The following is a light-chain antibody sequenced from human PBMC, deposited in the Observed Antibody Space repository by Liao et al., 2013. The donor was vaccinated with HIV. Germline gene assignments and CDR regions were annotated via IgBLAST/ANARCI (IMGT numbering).Light chain of an antibody. V-gene: IGLV3-1*01. J-gene: IGLJ3*02. CDR3: QVWDGSNDHQYVL. CDR2: QDT. Sequence: YELTQPPSLSVSPGQTAIISCSGHALGGKYISWYQHPPGQSPVVLIYQDTKRPSGIPERFSGSNSGNTATLTISRVEAGDEADYYCQVWDGSNDHQYVLFGGGTKLTVL. CDR1: ALGGKY.